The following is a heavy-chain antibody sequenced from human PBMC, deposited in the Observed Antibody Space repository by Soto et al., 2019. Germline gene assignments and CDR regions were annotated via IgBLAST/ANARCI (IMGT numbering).Heavy chain of an antibody. CDR2: IYYSGST. CDR1: GGSISSGGYY. Sequence: PSETLSLTCTVSGGSISSGGYYWSWIRQHPGKGLEWIGYIYYSGSTYYNPSLKSRVTISVDTSKNQFSLKLSSVTAADTAVYYCARDDSTSHAFYIWGQGKMVPVSS. D-gene: IGHD3-22*01. V-gene: IGHV4-31*03. CDR3: ARDDSTSHAFYI. J-gene: IGHJ3*02.